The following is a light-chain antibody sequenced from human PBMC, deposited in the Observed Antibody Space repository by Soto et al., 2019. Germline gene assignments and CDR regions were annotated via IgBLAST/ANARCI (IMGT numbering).Light chain of an antibody. CDR2: GAS. Sequence: EIVLTQSPATLSLSPGERATLSCRASQSVSSHLVWYQQKPGQAPRLLIHGASNRATGTPARFSGSGSGTAFTLTISSLEPEDFAVYYCQQRSSWPSFGGGTKVEIK. CDR1: QSVSSH. V-gene: IGKV3-11*01. CDR3: QQRSSWPS. J-gene: IGKJ4*01.